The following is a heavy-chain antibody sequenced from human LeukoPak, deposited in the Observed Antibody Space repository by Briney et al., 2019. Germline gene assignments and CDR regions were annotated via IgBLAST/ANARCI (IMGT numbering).Heavy chain of an antibody. CDR3: ARDNTSYYYDSSGYHFDY. J-gene: IGHJ4*02. Sequence: ASETLSLTCTVSGGSISSYYWGWIRQPPGKGLEWIGSIYYSGSTYYNPSLKSRVTISVDTSKNQFSLKLSSVTAADTAVYYCARDNTSYYYDSSGYHFDYWGQGTLVTVSS. CDR2: IYYSGST. CDR1: GGSISSYY. D-gene: IGHD3-22*01. V-gene: IGHV4-39*07.